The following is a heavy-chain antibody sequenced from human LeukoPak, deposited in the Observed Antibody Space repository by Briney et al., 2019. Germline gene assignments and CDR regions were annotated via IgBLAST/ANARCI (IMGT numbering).Heavy chain of an antibody. CDR1: GFTFSNAW. CDR2: IKSKTDGGTT. D-gene: IGHD6-25*01. Sequence: GGSLRLSCAASGFTFSNAWMSWVRQAPGKGLECVGRIKSKTDGGTTDYAAPVKGRFTISRDDSKNTLDLQMNSLETEDTAVYYCTIDEGWRLASNYWGQGTLVTVSS. CDR3: TIDEGWRLASNY. J-gene: IGHJ4*02. V-gene: IGHV3-15*01.